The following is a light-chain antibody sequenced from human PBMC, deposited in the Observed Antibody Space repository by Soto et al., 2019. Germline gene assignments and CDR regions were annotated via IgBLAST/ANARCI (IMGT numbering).Light chain of an antibody. V-gene: IGLV1-44*01. CDR1: SSNVGSNS. CDR2: RST. Sequence: QSVLTQPPSASGTPGQRVTISCSGSSSNVGSNSVNWYQHFPGTAPKVLIYRSTQRPSGVPDRFSGSKSGTSASLAISGLLWEDGGDYYWAAGVDGLLVFVFGGGTTLT. J-gene: IGLJ2*01. CDR3: AAGVDGLLVFV.